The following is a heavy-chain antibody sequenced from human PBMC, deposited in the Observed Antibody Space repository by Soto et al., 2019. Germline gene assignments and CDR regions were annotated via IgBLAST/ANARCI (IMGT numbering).Heavy chain of an antibody. J-gene: IGHJ4*02. CDR3: AREVPESPSFDY. Sequence: PSETLSLTCTVSGGSVSSGSYHWSWIRQPPGKGLEWIGYIYYSGSTNYNPSLKSRVTISVDTSKNQFSLKLSSVTAADTAVYYCAREVPESPSFDYWGQGTLVTVSS. CDR1: GGSVSSGSYH. CDR2: IYYSGST. V-gene: IGHV4-61*01.